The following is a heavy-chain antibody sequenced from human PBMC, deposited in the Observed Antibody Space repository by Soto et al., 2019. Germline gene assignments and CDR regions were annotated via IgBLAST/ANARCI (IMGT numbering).Heavy chain of an antibody. D-gene: IGHD6-19*01. CDR1: GGSISSSSYY. CDR3: ATPQTYSSGWYSPTASFDY. CDR2: IYYSGST. J-gene: IGHJ4*02. Sequence: SETLSLTCTVSGGSISSSSYYWGWIRQPPGKGLEWIGSIYYSGSTYHNPSLKSRVTISVDTSKNQFSLKLSSVTAADTAVYYCATPQTYSSGWYSPTASFDYWGQGTLVTV. V-gene: IGHV4-39*01.